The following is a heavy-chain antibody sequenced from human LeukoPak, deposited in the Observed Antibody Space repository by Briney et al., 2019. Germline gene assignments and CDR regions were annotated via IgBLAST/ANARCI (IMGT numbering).Heavy chain of an antibody. J-gene: IGHJ4*02. CDR3: ARSDLTYYYGSGSYYKGGYFDY. D-gene: IGHD3-10*01. V-gene: IGHV4-59*01. Sequence: PSETLSLTCTVSGGSISSYYWSWIRQPPGKGLEWIGYIYYSGSTNYNPSLKSRVTISVDTSKNQFSLKLSSVTAADTAVYYCARSDLTYYYGSGSYYKGGYFDYWGQGTLVTVSS. CDR1: GGSISSYY. CDR2: IYYSGST.